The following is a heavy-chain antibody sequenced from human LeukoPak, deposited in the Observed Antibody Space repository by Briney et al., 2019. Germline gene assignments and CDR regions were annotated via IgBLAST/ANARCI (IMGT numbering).Heavy chain of an antibody. CDR2: ISSSGSTI. D-gene: IGHD3-22*01. J-gene: IGHJ4*02. V-gene: IGHV3-48*03. CDR3: ARGGDTYYYDSSGYPWDY. Sequence: GGSLRLSCAASGFTFSSYEMNWVRQAPGKGLEWVSYISSSGSTIYYADSVKGRFTISRDNAKNSLYLQMNSLRAEDTAVYYCARGGDTYYYDSSGYPWDYWGQGTLVTVSS. CDR1: GFTFSSYE.